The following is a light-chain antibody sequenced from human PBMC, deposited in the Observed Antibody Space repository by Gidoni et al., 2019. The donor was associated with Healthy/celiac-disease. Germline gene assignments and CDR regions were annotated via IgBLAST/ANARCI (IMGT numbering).Light chain of an antibody. CDR3: QQYGSSPPRYT. J-gene: IGKJ2*01. CDR2: GAS. Sequence: IVLTQPPGTLSLSPGERATLSCRDSQRVSRIYLAWYQQKPDQAPRLLIYGASSRATGIPDRFSGSGSGTDFTLTISRLEPEDFAVYYCQQYGSSPPRYTFGQGTKLEIK. V-gene: IGKV3-20*01. CDR1: QRVSRIY.